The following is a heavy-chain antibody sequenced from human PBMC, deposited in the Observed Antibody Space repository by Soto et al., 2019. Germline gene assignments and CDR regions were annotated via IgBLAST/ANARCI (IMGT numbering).Heavy chain of an antibody. CDR2: VMGDGTTT. CDR1: GLAFSKFW. CDR3: ATLNSFGSDF. D-gene: IGHD3-3*01. J-gene: IGHJ4*01. V-gene: IGHV3-74*01. Sequence: GGSLRLSCAVSGLAFSKFWMHWVRQAPGKGLVWVSYVMGDGTTTDYADSVKGRFTISRDNAKNTVFLQMNSLRAEDTAAYYCATLNSFGSDFWGHGTLVTVSS.